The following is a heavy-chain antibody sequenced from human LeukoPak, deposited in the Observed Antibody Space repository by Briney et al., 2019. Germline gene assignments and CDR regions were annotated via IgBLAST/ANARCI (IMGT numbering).Heavy chain of an antibody. Sequence: SLXLAXXXSXFXVSSYWMSWVRQAPGKGLEWVANIKQDGSEKYYVDSVKGRFTISRDNAKNSLYLQMNSPRAEDTAVYYCARKGSEEMATTPQAFGIWGQGTMVTVSS. CDR2: IKQDGSEK. J-gene: IGHJ3*02. CDR1: XFXVSSYW. V-gene: IGHV3-7*01. CDR3: ARKGSEEMATTPQAFGI. D-gene: IGHD5-24*01.